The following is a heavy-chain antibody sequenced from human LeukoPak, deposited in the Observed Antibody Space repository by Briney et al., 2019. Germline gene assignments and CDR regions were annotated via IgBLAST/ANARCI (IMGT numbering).Heavy chain of an antibody. J-gene: IGHJ5*02. D-gene: IGHD2-2*02. CDR3: ARVRPVVPAAIQSPSKYNWFDP. V-gene: IGHV1-46*01. CDR2: INHSGGTT. Sequence: GASVKVYCKASGYTFTSYYMHWVRQAPGQGLEWMGIINHSGGTTSYAQKFQGRATVTRDTSTSTVYVELSSLRSDDTAVYYCARVRPVVPAAIQSPSKYNWFDPWGQGTLVTVSS. CDR1: GYTFTSYY.